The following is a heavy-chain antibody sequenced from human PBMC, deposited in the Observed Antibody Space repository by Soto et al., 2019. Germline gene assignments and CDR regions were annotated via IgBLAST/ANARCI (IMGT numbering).Heavy chain of an antibody. V-gene: IGHV3-33*01. CDR1: GFTFSSYG. CDR2: IWYDGSNK. D-gene: IGHD6-19*01. CDR3: ARSGSGLYYFDN. J-gene: IGHJ4*02. Sequence: GGSLRLSCAASGFTFSSYGMHWVRQAPGKGLEWVAVIWYDGSNKYYADSVKGRFTISRDNSKNTLYLQMNSLRAEDTAVYYCARSGSGLYYFDNWGQGTLVTVSS.